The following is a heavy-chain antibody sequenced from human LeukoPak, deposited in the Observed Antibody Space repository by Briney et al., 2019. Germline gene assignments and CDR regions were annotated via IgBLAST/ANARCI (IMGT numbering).Heavy chain of an antibody. Sequence: PGGSLRLSCAASGFTFSSYSMNWVRQAPGKGLEWVSSISSSSSYIYYADSVKGRFTISRDTAKNSLYLQMNILRAEDRAVYYCAREGANDAFDIWGQGTMVTVSS. J-gene: IGHJ3*02. CDR1: GFTFSSYS. CDR2: ISSSSSYI. V-gene: IGHV3-21*01. CDR3: AREGANDAFDI. D-gene: IGHD1-26*01.